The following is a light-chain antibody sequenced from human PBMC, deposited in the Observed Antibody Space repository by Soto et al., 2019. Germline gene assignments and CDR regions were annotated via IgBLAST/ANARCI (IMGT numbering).Light chain of an antibody. V-gene: IGLV2-14*01. CDR3: SSYTSSTSLDV. CDR1: SSDVGGYNY. CDR2: EVS. J-gene: IGLJ1*01. Sequence: QSALTQPASVSGSPGQSITISCTGTSSDVGGYNYVSWYQQHPGKAPKLMIYEVSNRPSGVSIRFSGSKSGNTASLTISGLQAEDGADYYCSSYTSSTSLDVFGTGTKVTVL.